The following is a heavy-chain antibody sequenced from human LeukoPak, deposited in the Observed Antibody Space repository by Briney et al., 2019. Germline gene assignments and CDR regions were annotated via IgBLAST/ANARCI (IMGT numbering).Heavy chain of an antibody. J-gene: IGHJ4*02. CDR3: ARAHGDYMKCFDY. CDR2: IYYSGTT. V-gene: IGHV4-59*08. CDR1: GGSISSYY. D-gene: IGHD4-17*01. Sequence: SETLSLTCTVSGGSISSYYWSWIRQPPGKGREGRGYIYYSGTTNYNTSLQSRGTISLYTSKNQITLKLCSVTASHPGAYYCARAHGDYMKCFDYWGQGTLVTVSS.